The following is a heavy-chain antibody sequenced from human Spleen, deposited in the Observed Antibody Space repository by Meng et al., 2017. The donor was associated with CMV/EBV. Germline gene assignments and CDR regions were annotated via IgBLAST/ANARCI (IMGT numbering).Heavy chain of an antibody. J-gene: IGHJ4*02. CDR3: ARSYRDY. CDR2: INQNGDEK. Sequence: GESLKISCAGSGFTFNINWKTWVRQAPGKGLEWVANINQNGDEKYYVDSVKGRFTISRDNAKKSLHLQVSSLRAEDTAVYYCARSYRDYWGQGTLVTVSS. V-gene: IGHV3-7*01. D-gene: IGHD5-12*01. CDR1: GFTFNINW.